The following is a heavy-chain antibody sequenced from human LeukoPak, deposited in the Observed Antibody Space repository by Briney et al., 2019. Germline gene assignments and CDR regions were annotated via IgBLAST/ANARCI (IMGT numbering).Heavy chain of an antibody. Sequence: GESLKISCKGSGYSFISYWISWVRQMPGKGLEWMGTIDPSDSYINYSPSFQGHVAISADKSISTVYLQWSSLKASDTAMYYCARGRSSSPGYYFDYWGQGTLVTVSS. D-gene: IGHD6-13*01. CDR2: IDPSDSYI. J-gene: IGHJ4*02. V-gene: IGHV5-10-1*01. CDR3: ARGRSSSPGYYFDY. CDR1: GYSFISYW.